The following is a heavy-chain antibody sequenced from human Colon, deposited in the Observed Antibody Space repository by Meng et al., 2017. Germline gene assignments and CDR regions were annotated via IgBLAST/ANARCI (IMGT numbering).Heavy chain of an antibody. CDR1: VASVRSPDPQ. Sequence: QGRLRKSGPGLVRPSETPSPIAPVPVASVRSPDPQWGWVRQPPGKGPEWIGYARIDYANTNYNPSLKSRVNVSLDTSKNQFSLNVRSVTAADTAVYYCARDYWGSLDFWGQGILVTVSS. V-gene: IGHV4-61*08. CDR3: ARDYWGSLDF. J-gene: IGHJ4*02. CDR2: ARIDYANT. D-gene: IGHD3-16*01.